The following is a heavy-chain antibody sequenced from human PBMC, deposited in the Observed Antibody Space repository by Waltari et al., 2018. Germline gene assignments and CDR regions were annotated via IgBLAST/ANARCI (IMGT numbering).Heavy chain of an antibody. CDR2: IYHSGST. V-gene: IGHV4-38-2*01. D-gene: IGHD6-6*01. CDR1: GYSISSGYY. J-gene: IGHJ5*02. Sequence: QVQLQESGPGLVKPSETLSLTCAVSGYSISSGYYWGWIRQPPGKGLEWIGSIYHSGSTYYNPSLKGRVTISVDTSKNQFSLKLSSVTAADTAVYYCARTIAAQNWFDPWGQGTLVTVSS. CDR3: ARTIAAQNWFDP.